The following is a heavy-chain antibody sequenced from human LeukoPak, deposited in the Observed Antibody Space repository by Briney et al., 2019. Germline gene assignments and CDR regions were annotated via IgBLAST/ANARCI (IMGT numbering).Heavy chain of an antibody. CDR1: GFTFSRDW. V-gene: IGHV3-7*01. CDR2: IKEDGSAQ. D-gene: IGHD3-10*01. Sequence: GGSLRLSCVASGFTFSRDWMSWVRQAPGKGLEWVANIKEDGSAQYYADSVKGRFTISRDNTKNSLYLQMNSLTAEDTAMYYCASGNPPQYYYDSGGGQGTLVTVSS. CDR3: ASGNPPQYYYDSG. J-gene: IGHJ4*02.